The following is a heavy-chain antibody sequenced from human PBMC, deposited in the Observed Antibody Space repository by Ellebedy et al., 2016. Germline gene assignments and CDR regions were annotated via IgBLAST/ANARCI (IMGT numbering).Heavy chain of an antibody. Sequence: GESLKISCAASGFTFSNYGMNWVRQAPGRGLEWVSYISSSSDTAYYADSVKGRFTISRDNAKNSLYLQMDSLRDEDTAVYYCARVARWYSVGPHFDYWGQGTLVTVSP. CDR3: ARVARWYSVGPHFDY. V-gene: IGHV3-48*02. D-gene: IGHD2-15*01. CDR1: GFTFSNYG. J-gene: IGHJ4*02. CDR2: ISSSSDTA.